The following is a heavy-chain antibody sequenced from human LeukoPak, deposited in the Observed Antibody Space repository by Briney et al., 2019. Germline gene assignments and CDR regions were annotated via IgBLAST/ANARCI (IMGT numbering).Heavy chain of an antibody. CDR1: GGSISSYY. CDR2: IYYSGST. V-gene: IGHV4-59*01. J-gene: IGHJ3*02. D-gene: IGHD5-24*01. CDR3: ARDLGDGYNSGDAFDI. Sequence: NPSETLSLTCTVSGGSISSYYWSWIRQPPGKGLEWIGYIYYSGSTNYNPSPKSRVTISVDTSKNQFSLKLSSVTAADTAVYYCARDLGDGYNSGDAFDIWGQGTMVTVSS.